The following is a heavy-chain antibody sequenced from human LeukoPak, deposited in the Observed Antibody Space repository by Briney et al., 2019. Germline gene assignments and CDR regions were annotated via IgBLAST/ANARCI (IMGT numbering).Heavy chain of an antibody. D-gene: IGHD3-10*01. J-gene: IGHJ4*02. CDR3: ARDPWFGELHYFDY. Sequence: GGSLRLSCAASGFTFSSYAMSWVRQAPGKGLEWVSAISGSGGSTYYADSVKGRFTISRDNSKNTLYLQVNSLRAEDTAVYYCARDPWFGELHYFDYWGQGTLVTVSS. V-gene: IGHV3-23*01. CDR1: GFTFSSYA. CDR2: ISGSGGST.